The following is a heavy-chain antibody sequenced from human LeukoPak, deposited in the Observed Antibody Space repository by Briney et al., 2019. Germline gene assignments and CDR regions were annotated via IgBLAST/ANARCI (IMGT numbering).Heavy chain of an antibody. J-gene: IGHJ3*02. CDR3: ARDIAAAGTGRAFDI. CDR1: GGTFSSYT. Sequence: SVKVSCKXSGGTFSSYTISWVRQAPGQGLEWMGRIIPILGIANCSQKFQGRVTITADKSTSTAYMELSSLRSEDTAVYYCARDIAAAGTGRAFDIWGQGTMVTVSS. V-gene: IGHV1-69*04. D-gene: IGHD6-13*01. CDR2: IIPILGIA.